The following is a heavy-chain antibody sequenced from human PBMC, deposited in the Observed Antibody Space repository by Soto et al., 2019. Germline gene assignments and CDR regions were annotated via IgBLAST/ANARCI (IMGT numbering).Heavy chain of an antibody. CDR3: ASFVGAARPGSLDY. J-gene: IGHJ4*02. CDR1: GGSISSSSYY. Sequence: QLQLQESGPGLVKPSETLSLTCTVSGGSISSSSYYWGWIRQPPRKGLEWIGSIYYSGSTYYNPSLKSRVTISVDTSKNQFSLKLSSVTAADTAVYYCASFVGAARPGSLDYWGQGTLVTVSS. D-gene: IGHD6-6*01. V-gene: IGHV4-39*01. CDR2: IYYSGST.